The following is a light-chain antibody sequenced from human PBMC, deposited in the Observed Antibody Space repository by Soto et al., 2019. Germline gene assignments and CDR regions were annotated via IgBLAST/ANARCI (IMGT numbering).Light chain of an antibody. CDR2: GAS. CDR1: QSVSSN. CDR3: QQYNNGLSWT. J-gene: IGKJ1*01. V-gene: IGKV3-15*01. Sequence: EMVMTQSPATLSVSPGERATLSCRASQSVSSNLAWYQQKPGQTPRLLIYGASNRATGIPARFSGSGSGTEFTLTISSLQSEDSAVYYCQQYNNGLSWTFGQGTKV.